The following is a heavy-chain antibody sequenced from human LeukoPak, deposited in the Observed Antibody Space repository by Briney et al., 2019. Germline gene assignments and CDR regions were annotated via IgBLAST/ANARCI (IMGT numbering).Heavy chain of an antibody. CDR1: GGSFSGYY. Sequence: SETLSLTCAVYGGSFSGYYWSWIRQPPGKGLEWIGEINHSGSTNYNPSLKSRVTISVDTSKNQFSLKLSSVTAADTAVYYCARRSKMYSSGWFDYWGQGTLVTVSS. D-gene: IGHD6-19*01. CDR2: INHSGST. J-gene: IGHJ4*02. CDR3: ARRSKMYSSGWFDY. V-gene: IGHV4-34*01.